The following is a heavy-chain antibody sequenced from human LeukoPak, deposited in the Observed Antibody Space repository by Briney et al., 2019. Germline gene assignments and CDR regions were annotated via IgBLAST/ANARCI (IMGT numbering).Heavy chain of an antibody. CDR3: ARDHRPLADEGLNWFDP. Sequence: PAETLSLTCTVSGGSISPYYWSWIRQPPGKGLEWIGYIYYSGSTNYHPSLKSRVTLSVDTSKNQFSLTLSSVTAADTAVYYCARDHRPLADEGLNWFDPWGQGTLVTVAS. V-gene: IGHV4-59*01. CDR2: IYYSGST. D-gene: IGHD3-3*02. J-gene: IGHJ5*02. CDR1: GGSISPYY.